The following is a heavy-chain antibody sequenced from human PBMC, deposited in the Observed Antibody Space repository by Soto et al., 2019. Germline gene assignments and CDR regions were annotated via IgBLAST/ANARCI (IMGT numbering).Heavy chain of an antibody. Sequence: EVQLVQSGGGLVQPGGSLRLSCAASGFTFSDYYMDWVRQAPGKGLEWVGRIRNKANSYTTEYAASVKGRLTISSDDSKNSVYLQMNSLKTEDTAMYYCARGNRAFDVLGQGTMVTVSS. J-gene: IGHJ3*01. CDR1: GFTFSDYY. V-gene: IGHV3-72*01. CDR2: IRNKANSYTT. CDR3: ARGNRAFDV.